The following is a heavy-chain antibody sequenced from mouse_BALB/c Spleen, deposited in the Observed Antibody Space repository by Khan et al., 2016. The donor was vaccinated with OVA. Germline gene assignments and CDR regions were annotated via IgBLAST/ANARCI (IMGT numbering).Heavy chain of an antibody. Sequence: VKLLESGAELAKPGASVKMSCKASGYTFSNYWIHWVKQRPGQGLEWIGYINPRSGYTYYNQTFTDKATLTTDKSSSTAYMQLSSLTSEDSAVYYCARDRIDYWGQGTTLTVSS. CDR3: ARDRIDY. J-gene: IGHJ2*01. V-gene: IGHV1-7*01. CDR1: GYTFSNYW. CDR2: INPRSGYT.